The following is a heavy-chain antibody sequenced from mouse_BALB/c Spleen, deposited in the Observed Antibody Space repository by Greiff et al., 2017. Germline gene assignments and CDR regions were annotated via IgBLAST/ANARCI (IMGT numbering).Heavy chain of an antibody. CDR2: IWAGGST. V-gene: IGHV2-9*02. J-gene: IGHJ1*01. CDR1: GFSLTSYG. CDR3: AREEVTYWYFDV. D-gene: IGHD2-3*01. Sequence: VKVVESGPGLVAPSQSLSITCTVSGFSLTSYGVHWVRQPPGKGLEWLGVIWAGGSTNYNSALMSRLSISKDNSKSQVFLKMNSLQTDDTAMYYCAREEVTYWYFDVWGAGTTVTVSS.